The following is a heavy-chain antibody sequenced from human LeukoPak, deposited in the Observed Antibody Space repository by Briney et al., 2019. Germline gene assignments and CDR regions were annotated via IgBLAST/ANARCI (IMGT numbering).Heavy chain of an antibody. CDR2: IYHSGST. CDR3: ARVSKQYQLLFSGAFDI. Sequence: SETLSLTCAVSGGSISSSNWWSWVRQPPGKGLEWIGEIYHSGSTNYNPSLKSRVTISVDKSKNQFSLKLSSVTAADTAVYYCARVSKQYQLLFSGAFDIWGQGTMVTVSS. D-gene: IGHD2-2*01. CDR1: GGSISSSNW. J-gene: IGHJ3*02. V-gene: IGHV4-4*02.